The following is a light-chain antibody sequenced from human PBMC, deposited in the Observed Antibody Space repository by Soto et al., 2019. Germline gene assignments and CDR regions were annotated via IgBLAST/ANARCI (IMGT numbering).Light chain of an antibody. Sequence: DIQMTQSPSTLSASVGDRVTITCRASQSISGWLAWYQQKPGKAPKLLIFGASTLEGGVPSRFSGSGFVTEFTLSISSLQPDDFATYYCQQYKSYSRTFGQGTRVEIK. CDR2: GAS. J-gene: IGKJ1*01. CDR1: QSISGW. V-gene: IGKV1-5*01. CDR3: QQYKSYSRT.